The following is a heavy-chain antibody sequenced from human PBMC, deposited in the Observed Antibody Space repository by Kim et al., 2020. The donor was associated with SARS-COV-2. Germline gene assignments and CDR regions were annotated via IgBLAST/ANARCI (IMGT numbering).Heavy chain of an antibody. CDR2: IKSKTDGGTT. CDR1: GFTFSNAW. Sequence: GGSLRLSCAASGFTFSNAWMSWVRQAPGKGLEWVGRIKSKTDGGTTDYAAPVKGRFTISRDDSKNTLYLQMNSLKTEDTAVYYCTTPYCSSTSCYDDYYYYYGMDVWGQGTTVTVSS. J-gene: IGHJ6*02. D-gene: IGHD2-2*01. CDR3: TTPYCSSTSCYDDYYYYYGMDV. V-gene: IGHV3-15*01.